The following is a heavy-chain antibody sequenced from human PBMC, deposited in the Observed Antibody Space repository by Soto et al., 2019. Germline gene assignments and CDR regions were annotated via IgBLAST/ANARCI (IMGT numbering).Heavy chain of an antibody. CDR1: GGSISSYY. CDR3: ARHGPVATINYFDS. CDR2: IFYSGST. J-gene: IGHJ4*02. D-gene: IGHD5-12*01. V-gene: IGHV4-59*08. Sequence: PSETLSLTCTVSGGSISSYYWSWIRQPPGKGLEWIGYIFYSGSTNYNPSLKSRVTISVDTSKNQFSLKLSSVTAADTAAYYCARHGPVATINYFDSWGQGTLVTVSS.